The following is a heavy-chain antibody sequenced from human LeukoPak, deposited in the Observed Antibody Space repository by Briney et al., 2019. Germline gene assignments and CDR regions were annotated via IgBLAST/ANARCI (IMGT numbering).Heavy chain of an antibody. J-gene: IGHJ3*02. CDR3: ARDRGGDYAFDI. Sequence: PGRSLRLSCAASGFTFSSYAMHWVRQAPGKGLEWVAVISYDGSNKYYADSVKGRFTISRDNSKNTLYLQMNSLRAEDTAVYYCARDRGGDYAFDIWGQGTKVTVSS. CDR1: GFTFSSYA. V-gene: IGHV3-30*04. CDR2: ISYDGSNK. D-gene: IGHD2-21*02.